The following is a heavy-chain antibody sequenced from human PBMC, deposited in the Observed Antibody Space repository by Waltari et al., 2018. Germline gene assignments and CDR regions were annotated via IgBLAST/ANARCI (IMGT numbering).Heavy chain of an antibody. CDR3: ARHTSYVDY. CDR2: IYHSGST. V-gene: IGHV4-38-2*01. Sequence: QVQLQESGPGLVKPSETLSLTCAVSGYSISSGYYWGWIRQPPGKGLEWIGSIYHSGSTYYNPSLKSRVTISVDTSKNQFSLKLSSVTAADTAVYYCARHTSYVDYWGQGTLVIVSS. D-gene: IGHD2-2*01. CDR1: GYSISSGYY. J-gene: IGHJ4*02.